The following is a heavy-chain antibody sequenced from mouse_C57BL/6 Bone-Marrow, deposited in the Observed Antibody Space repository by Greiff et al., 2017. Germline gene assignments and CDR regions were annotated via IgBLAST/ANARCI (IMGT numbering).Heavy chain of an antibody. D-gene: IGHD2-4*01. CDR2: IWWDDDK. CDR3: ARMFYYDYDGFAY. J-gene: IGHJ3*01. Sequence: QVTLKESGPGILQPSQTLSLTCSFSGFSLSTFGMGVGWIRQPSGKGLVWLAHIWWDDDKYYNPALKSRLTISKDTSKNQVYLKIANVDTADTATYYCARMFYYDYDGFAYWGQGTLVTVSA. V-gene: IGHV8-8*01. CDR1: GFSLSTFGMG.